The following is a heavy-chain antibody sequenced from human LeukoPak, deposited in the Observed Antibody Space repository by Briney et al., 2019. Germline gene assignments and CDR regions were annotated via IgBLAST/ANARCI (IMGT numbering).Heavy chain of an antibody. CDR3: ARVLADYGDYIGFDY. CDR2: ISSSSSYI. Sequence: GGSLRLSCAASGSTFSSYSMNWVRQAPGKGLEWVSSISSSSSYIYYADSVKGRFTISRDNAKNSLYLQMNSLRAEDTAVYCCARVLADYGDYIGFDYWGQGTLVTVSS. J-gene: IGHJ4*02. D-gene: IGHD4-17*01. CDR1: GSTFSSYS. V-gene: IGHV3-21*01.